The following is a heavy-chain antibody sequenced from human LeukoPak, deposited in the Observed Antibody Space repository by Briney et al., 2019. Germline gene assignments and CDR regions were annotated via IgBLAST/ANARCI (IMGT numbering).Heavy chain of an antibody. CDR3: ARDRYGSGSYYNSWFDP. CDR1: GGSISSYY. CDR2: IYTSGST. V-gene: IGHV4-4*07. Sequence: SETLSLTCPVSGGSISSYYWSWIRQPAGKGLEWIGRIYTSGSTNYNPSLKSRVTMSVDTSKNQFSLKLTSVTAADTAVYYRARDRYGSGSYYNSWFDPWGQGTLVTVSS. J-gene: IGHJ5*02. D-gene: IGHD3-10*01.